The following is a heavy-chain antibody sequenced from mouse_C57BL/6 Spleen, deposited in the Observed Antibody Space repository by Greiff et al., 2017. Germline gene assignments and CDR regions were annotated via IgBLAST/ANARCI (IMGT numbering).Heavy chain of an antibody. CDR3: ARNYYGSSYWYFDV. Sequence: EVQRVESGGGLVQSGRSLRVSCTTSGFTFSDVYMEWVRQAPGKGLEWIAASRNKANDYTTEYSASVKGRFIVSRDTSQSILYLQMNALRTEDTAIYYCARNYYGSSYWYFDVWGTGTTVTVSS. D-gene: IGHD1-1*01. V-gene: IGHV7-1*01. CDR2: SRNKANDYTT. J-gene: IGHJ1*03. CDR1: GFTFSDVY.